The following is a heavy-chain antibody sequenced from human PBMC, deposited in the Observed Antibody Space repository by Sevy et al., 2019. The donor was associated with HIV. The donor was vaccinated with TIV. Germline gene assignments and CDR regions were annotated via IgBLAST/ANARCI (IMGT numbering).Heavy chain of an antibody. CDR3: AKGYYYDSSGYWKDAFDI. V-gene: IGHV3-33*06. CDR1: GFTLSSYG. D-gene: IGHD3-22*01. J-gene: IGHJ3*02. CDR2: IYYDGVNQ. Sequence: GGSLRLSCAASGFTLSSYGMHWVRQAPGKGLEWVAVIYYDGVNQFYADSVKGRFTISRDNSKNTLYLQMNSLRAEDTAVYYCAKGYYYDSSGYWKDAFDIWGPGTMVTVSS.